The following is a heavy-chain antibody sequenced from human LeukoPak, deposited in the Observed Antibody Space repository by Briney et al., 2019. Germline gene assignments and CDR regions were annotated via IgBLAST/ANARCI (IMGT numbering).Heavy chain of an antibody. CDR3: AKTLWFGELLGQGLDY. J-gene: IGHJ4*02. Sequence: GGSLRLSCAASGLSFSSYGMHWVRQAPGKGLEWVAFIQYDGSNRFYADSVKGRFTISRDNSKNTLYLQMNSLRAEDTAVYYCAKTLWFGELLGQGLDYWGQGTLVTVSS. D-gene: IGHD3-10*01. CDR1: GLSFSSYG. V-gene: IGHV3-30*02. CDR2: IQYDGSNR.